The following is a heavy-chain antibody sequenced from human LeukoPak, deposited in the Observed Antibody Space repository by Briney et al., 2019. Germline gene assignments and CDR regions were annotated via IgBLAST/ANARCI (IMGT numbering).Heavy chain of an antibody. V-gene: IGHV3-11*06. CDR2: ISGSGTDI. CDR3: ARDRHKYNYDSGGYPPY. Sequence: GGSLRLSCEASGFTFSDPYMSWIRQAPGKGLECLSYISGSGTDISYADSVRGRFTISRDNAKNSLYLQMNTLRAEDTAVYYCARDRHKYNYDSGGYPPYWGQGTLVTVSS. D-gene: IGHD3-22*01. J-gene: IGHJ4*02. CDR1: GFTFSDPY.